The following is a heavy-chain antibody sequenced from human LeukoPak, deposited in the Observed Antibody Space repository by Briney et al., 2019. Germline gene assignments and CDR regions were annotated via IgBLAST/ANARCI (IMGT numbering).Heavy chain of an antibody. Sequence: SETLSLTCAVYGGSFSGYYWSWIRQPPGKGLEWIGEINHSGSTNYNPSLKSRVTISVDTSKNQFSLKLSSVTAADTAVYYCARNYYYYGMDAWGQGTTVTVSS. CDR2: INHSGST. CDR3: ARNYYYYGMDA. J-gene: IGHJ6*02. CDR1: GGSFSGYY. V-gene: IGHV4-34*01.